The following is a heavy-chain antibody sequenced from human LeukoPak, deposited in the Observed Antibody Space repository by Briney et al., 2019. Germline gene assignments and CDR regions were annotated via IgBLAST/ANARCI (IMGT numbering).Heavy chain of an antibody. D-gene: IGHD3-10*01. CDR2: ISGYNGNT. J-gene: IGHJ4*02. Sequence: ASVKVSCKASGYVFNTYGVTWVRQAPGQGLEWMGWISGYNGNTNYVQKFQGRVIMTTDTSTSTAYMELRSLRSDDTAVYYCAREVRGVIPLFDYWGQGTLVTVSS. CDR3: AREVRGVIPLFDY. CDR1: GYVFNTYG. V-gene: IGHV1-18*01.